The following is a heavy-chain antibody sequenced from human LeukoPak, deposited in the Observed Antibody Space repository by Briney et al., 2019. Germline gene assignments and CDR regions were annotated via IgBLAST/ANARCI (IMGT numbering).Heavy chain of an antibody. CDR3: AKGHQYYYGSGSYYTDFDY. Sequence: GGSLRLSCATSGFTFDDYAMHWVRQAPGKGLEWVSGISWNSGSIGYADSVKGRFTISRDNAKNSLYLQMNSLRAEDTALYYCAKGHQYYYGSGSYYTDFDYWGQGTLVTVSS. CDR2: ISWNSGSI. V-gene: IGHV3-9*01. D-gene: IGHD3-10*01. J-gene: IGHJ4*02. CDR1: GFTFDDYA.